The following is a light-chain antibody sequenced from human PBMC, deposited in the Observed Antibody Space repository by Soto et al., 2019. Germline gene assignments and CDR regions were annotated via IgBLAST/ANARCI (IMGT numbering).Light chain of an antibody. J-gene: IGKJ5*01. V-gene: IGKV1-33*01. CDR2: DAS. CDR3: QHYDNVPFT. CDR1: QDITNY. Sequence: DIQMTQSPSSLSASVGDRVTIICQASQDITNYLNWYQQKPGKAPKLLIYDASNLETGVPSRFSESGSGTQFSLTISSLQPEDIATYYCQHYDNVPFTFGQGTRLEMK.